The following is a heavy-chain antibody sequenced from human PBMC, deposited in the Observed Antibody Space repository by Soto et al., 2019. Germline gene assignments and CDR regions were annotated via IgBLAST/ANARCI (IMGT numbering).Heavy chain of an antibody. D-gene: IGHD2-2*01. CDR1: GFTFSSYG. Sequence: GGSLRLSCAASGFTFSSYGMHWVRQAPGKGLEWVAVIWYDGSNKYYADSVKGRFTISRDNSKNTLYLQMNSLRAEDTAVYYCARDGPYQLLSVDYWGQGTLVTVSS. V-gene: IGHV3-33*01. CDR2: IWYDGSNK. CDR3: ARDGPYQLLSVDY. J-gene: IGHJ4*02.